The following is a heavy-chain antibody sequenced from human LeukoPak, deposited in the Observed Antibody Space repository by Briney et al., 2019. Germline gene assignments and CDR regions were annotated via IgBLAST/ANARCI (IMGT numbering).Heavy chain of an antibody. CDR2: INPNSGGT. D-gene: IGHD3-10*01. V-gene: IGHV1-2*02. J-gene: IGHJ4*02. CDR1: GYTFTGYY. Sequence: ASVKVSCKASGYTFTGYYMHWVRQAPGQGLEWMGWINPNSGGTNYAQKFQGRVTMTRDTSISTAYMELSRLRSDDTAVYYCARVNYYGSGSYYKYYFDYWGQGTLVTVSS. CDR3: ARVNYYGSGSYYKYYFDY.